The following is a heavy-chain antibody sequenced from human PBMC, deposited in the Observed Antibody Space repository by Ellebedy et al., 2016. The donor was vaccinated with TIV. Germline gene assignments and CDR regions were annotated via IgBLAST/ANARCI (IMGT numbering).Heavy chain of an antibody. V-gene: IGHV4-39*01. J-gene: IGHJ4*02. D-gene: IGHD6-19*01. Sequence: MPSETLSLTCTVSGGSIRSSSYYWGWIRQPPGKGLEWIGSIYYRGSTSYNPSLKSRVTISVDTSTNQFSLKLSSVTAADTAVYYCARVSSGWYEYFDYWGQGTLVTVSS. CDR2: IYYRGST. CDR1: GGSIRSSSYY. CDR3: ARVSSGWYEYFDY.